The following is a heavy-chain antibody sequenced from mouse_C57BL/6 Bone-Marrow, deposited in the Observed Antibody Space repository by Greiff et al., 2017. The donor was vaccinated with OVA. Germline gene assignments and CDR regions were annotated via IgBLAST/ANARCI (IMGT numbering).Heavy chain of an antibody. CDR2: IDPNSGGT. CDR3: AGYGLGGYYYYAMDY. CDR1: GYTFTSYW. D-gene: IGHD2-3*01. Sequence: VKLVESGAELVKPGASVKLSCKASGYTFTSYWMHWVKQRPGRGLEWIGRIDPNSGGTKYNEKFKSKATLTVDKPSSTAYMQLSSLTSEDSAVYYCAGYGLGGYYYYAMDYWGQGTSVTVSS. J-gene: IGHJ4*01. V-gene: IGHV1-72*01.